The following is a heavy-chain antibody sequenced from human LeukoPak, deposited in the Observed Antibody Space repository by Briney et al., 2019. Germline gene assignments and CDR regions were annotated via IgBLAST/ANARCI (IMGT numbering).Heavy chain of an antibody. CDR3: AKRGSSGWYVPAGIDY. Sequence: GGSLRLSCAASGFTFSSYAMSWVRQAPGKGLEWVSGTSGSGRSIHYADSVKGRFTISRDNSKNTLYLQMNSLRAEDTAVYYCAKRGSSGWYVPAGIDYWGQGTLVTVSS. CDR2: TSGSGRSI. CDR1: GFTFSSYA. D-gene: IGHD6-19*01. J-gene: IGHJ4*02. V-gene: IGHV3-23*01.